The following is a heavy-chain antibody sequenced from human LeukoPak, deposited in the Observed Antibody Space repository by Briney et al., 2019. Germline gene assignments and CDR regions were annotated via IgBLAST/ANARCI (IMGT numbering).Heavy chain of an antibody. V-gene: IGHV4-59*01. J-gene: IGHJ4*02. CDR3: ARDPTY. Sequence: TSETLSLTCTVSGDSINSYYWTWIRQAPGKGLEWIGYIYYTGSTNYSPSLKSRVSISIDPSKNQFSLKLTSVTAADTAVYYCARDPTYWGQGILVTVSS. CDR1: GDSINSYY. CDR2: IYYTGST.